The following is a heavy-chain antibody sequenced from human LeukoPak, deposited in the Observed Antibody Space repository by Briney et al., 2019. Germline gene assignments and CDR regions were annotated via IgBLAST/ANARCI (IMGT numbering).Heavy chain of an antibody. D-gene: IGHD6-19*01. J-gene: IGHJ4*02. V-gene: IGHV1-2*02. CDR1: GYTFTGYY. CDR2: INPNSGGT. Sequence: ASVKVSCKASGYTFTGYYMHWVRQALGQGLEWMGWINPNSGGTNYAQKFQGRVTMTRDTSISTAYMELSRLRSDDTAVYYCARVKGIAVAGTLYYWGQGTLVTFSS. CDR3: ARVKGIAVAGTLYY.